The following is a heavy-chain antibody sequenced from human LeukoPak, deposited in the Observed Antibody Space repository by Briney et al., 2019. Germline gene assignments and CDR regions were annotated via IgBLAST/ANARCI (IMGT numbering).Heavy chain of an antibody. V-gene: IGHV4-59*11. CDR2: IYYSGST. CDR1: GGSISSHY. J-gene: IGHJ4*02. CDR3: AREGLVFDY. Sequence: PSETLSLTCTVSGGSISSHYWSRIRQPPGKGLEWIGYIYYSGSTNYNPSLKSRVTISVNTSKNQFSLKLSSATAADTAVYYCAREGLVFDYWGQGTLVTVSS.